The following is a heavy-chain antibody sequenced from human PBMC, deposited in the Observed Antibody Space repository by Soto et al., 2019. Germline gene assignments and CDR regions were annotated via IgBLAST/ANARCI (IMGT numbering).Heavy chain of an antibody. CDR2: IIPIFGTA. CDR1: GGTFSSYA. V-gene: IGHV1-69*01. D-gene: IGHD6-19*01. J-gene: IGHJ4*02. CDR3: ARVSSDRQKFDY. Sequence: QVQLVQSGAEVKKPGSSVKVSCKASGGTFSSYAISWVRQAPGQGLEWMGGIIPIFGTANYAQKFQGRVTITADESTCTAYMELSSLRSEDTSVYSCARVSSDRQKFDYWGQGTLVTVSS.